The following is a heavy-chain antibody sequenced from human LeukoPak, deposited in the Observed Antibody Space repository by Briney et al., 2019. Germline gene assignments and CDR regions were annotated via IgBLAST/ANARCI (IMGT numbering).Heavy chain of an antibody. CDR1: GFSIYDYW. CDR2: INSDGTMT. J-gene: IGHJ4*02. V-gene: IGHV3-74*01. CDR3: ATIRGSIQLWPN. Sequence: GGSLRLSCVASGFSIYDYWMHWARQPPGQGPVAISRINSDGTMTIYADSVRGRFITSRDNAKNSLFLQMNSLRAEDTAVFYCATIRGSIQLWPNWGQGTLVTVSS. D-gene: IGHD5-18*01.